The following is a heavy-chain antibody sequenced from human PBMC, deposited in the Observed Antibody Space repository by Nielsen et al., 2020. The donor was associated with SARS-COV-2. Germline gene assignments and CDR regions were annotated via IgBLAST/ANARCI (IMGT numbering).Heavy chain of an antibody. V-gene: IGHV1-69*06. J-gene: IGHJ6*02. CDR2: IIPIFGTA. Sequence: SVKVSCKASGGSFSSYAMSWVRQAPGQGLEWMGGIIPIFGTANYAQKFQGRVTIPADKSTSTAYMELSSLRSEDTAVYYCARVSDIVVVPAAMDETLYYYYGMDVWGQGTTVTVSS. CDR3: ARVSDIVVVPAAMDETLYYYYGMDV. CDR1: GGSFSSYA. D-gene: IGHD2-2*01.